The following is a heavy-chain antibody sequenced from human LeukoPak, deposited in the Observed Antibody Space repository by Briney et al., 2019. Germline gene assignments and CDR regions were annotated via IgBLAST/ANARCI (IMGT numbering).Heavy chain of an antibody. D-gene: IGHD1-20*01. CDR3: ARASNWKYDY. CDR1: GFTFTTYW. Sequence: GGSLRLSCAASGFTFTTYWMHCVRQAPGKGLVWVSRSNSDGSSTSYADSVKGRFTISRDNAKNTLYLQMNSLRAEDTAVYYCARASNWKYDYWGQGTLVTVSS. J-gene: IGHJ4*02. V-gene: IGHV3-74*01. CDR2: SNSDGSST.